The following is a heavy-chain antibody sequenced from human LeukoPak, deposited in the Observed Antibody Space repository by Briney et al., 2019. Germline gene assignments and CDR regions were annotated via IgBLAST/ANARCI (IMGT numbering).Heavy chain of an antibody. D-gene: IGHD6-19*01. V-gene: IGHV1-18*01. CDR1: GYTFITYG. CDR2: NSAYNGNT. Sequence: ASVKVSCKASGYTFITYGISWVRQAPGQGLVWMGWNSAYNGNTNYAQKLQGRVTMTTDTSTSTAYMELRSLRSDDTAVYYCASGVSSGWYGDYWGQGTLVTVSS. J-gene: IGHJ4*02. CDR3: ASGVSSGWYGDY.